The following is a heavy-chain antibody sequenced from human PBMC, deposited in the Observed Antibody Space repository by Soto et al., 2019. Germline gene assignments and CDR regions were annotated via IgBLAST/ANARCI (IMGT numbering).Heavy chain of an antibody. Sequence: LRLSCAASGFTFSSYWMSWVRQAPGKGLEWVANIKQDGSEKYYVDSVKGRFTISRDNAKNSLYLQMNSLRAEDTAVYYCARGGYSSSWYPFDYWGQGTLVTVSS. V-gene: IGHV3-7*03. CDR1: GFTFSSYW. D-gene: IGHD6-13*01. J-gene: IGHJ4*02. CDR3: ARGGYSSSWYPFDY. CDR2: IKQDGSEK.